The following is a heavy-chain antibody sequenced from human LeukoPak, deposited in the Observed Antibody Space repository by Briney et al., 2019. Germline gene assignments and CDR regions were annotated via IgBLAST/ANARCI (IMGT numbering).Heavy chain of an antibody. Sequence: GGSLRLSCAASGFTFSTYAMHWVRQAPGKGLEYASAISRSGDRTYFANSVKGRFFISRDNSKNTVYLQMGSLRPEDMAVYYCARSAYFYDSSGCWYDYWGQGTLVTVSS. D-gene: IGHD3-22*01. CDR1: GFTFSTYA. CDR2: ISRSGDRT. J-gene: IGHJ4*02. CDR3: ARSAYFYDSSGCWYDY. V-gene: IGHV3-64*01.